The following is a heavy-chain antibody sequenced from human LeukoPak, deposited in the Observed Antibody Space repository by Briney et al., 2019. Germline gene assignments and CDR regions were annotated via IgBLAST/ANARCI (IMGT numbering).Heavy chain of an antibody. CDR1: EGTFSSYA. D-gene: IGHD2-15*01. CDR2: IIPIFGIA. CDR3: ALRYCSGGSCYSGAWFDP. Sequence: ASVKVSCKASEGTFSSYAISWVRQAPGQGLEWMGRIIPIFGIANYAQKFQGRVTITADKSTSTAYMELSSLRSEDTAVYYCALRYCSGGSCYSGAWFDPWGQGTLVTVSS. V-gene: IGHV1-69*04. J-gene: IGHJ5*02.